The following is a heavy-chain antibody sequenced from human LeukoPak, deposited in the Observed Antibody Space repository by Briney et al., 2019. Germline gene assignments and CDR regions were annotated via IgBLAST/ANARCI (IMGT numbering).Heavy chain of an antibody. J-gene: IGHJ4*02. CDR1: GYSISSGYY. V-gene: IGHV4-38-2*01. CDR2: IYHSGST. D-gene: IGHD1-26*01. Sequence: KPSETLSLTCAVSGYSISSGYYWGWIRQPPGRGLGWIGSIYHSGSTYYTPSLKSRVTISVDTSKNQFSLKLRSVTAADTAVYYCARSPGGSYYFDYWGQGTLVSVSS. CDR3: ARSPGGSYYFDY.